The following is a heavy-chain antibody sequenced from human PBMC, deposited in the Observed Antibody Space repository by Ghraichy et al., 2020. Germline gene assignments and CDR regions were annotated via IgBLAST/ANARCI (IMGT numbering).Heavy chain of an antibody. D-gene: IGHD1-26*01. CDR3: ARRSGSYRPVRSAFDI. CDR1: GGSFSGYY. V-gene: IGHV4-34*01. J-gene: IGHJ3*02. Sequence: SETLSLTCAVYGGSFSGYYWSWIRQPPGKGLEWIGEINHSGSTNYNPSLKSRVTISVDTSKNQFSLKLSSVTAADTAVYYCARRSGSYRPVRSAFDIWGQGTMVTVSS. CDR2: INHSGST.